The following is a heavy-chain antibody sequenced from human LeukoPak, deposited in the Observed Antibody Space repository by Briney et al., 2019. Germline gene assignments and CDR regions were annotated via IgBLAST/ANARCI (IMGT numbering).Heavy chain of an antibody. CDR1: GFTVSSNY. V-gene: IGHV3-53*01. CDR3: AREEYGGRVFDY. Sequence: GGSLRLSCAASGFTVSSNYMSWVRQAPGKGLEWVSVIYSGGSTYYADSVKGRFTISRDNSKDTLYLQMNSLRAEDTAVYYCAREEYGGRVFDYWGQGTLVTVSS. CDR2: IYSGGST. D-gene: IGHD3-16*01. J-gene: IGHJ4*02.